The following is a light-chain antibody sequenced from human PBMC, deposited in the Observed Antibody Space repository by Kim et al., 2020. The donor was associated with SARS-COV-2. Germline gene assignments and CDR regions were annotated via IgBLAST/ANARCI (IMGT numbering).Light chain of an antibody. CDR2: GAS. CDR3: QQYGNSPT. V-gene: IGKV3-20*01. Sequence: SLSPGERATLSCWASQSVKSNLAWYQQRPGQAPRLLIYGASNRATGIPDRFSGSGSETDFTLTISRLEPEDCAVYYCQQYGNSPTFGGGTKVDIK. J-gene: IGKJ4*01. CDR1: QSVKSN.